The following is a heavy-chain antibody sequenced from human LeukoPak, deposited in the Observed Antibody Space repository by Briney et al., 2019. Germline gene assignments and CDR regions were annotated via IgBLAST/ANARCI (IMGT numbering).Heavy chain of an antibody. Sequence: AGGSLRLSCAASGFTFSSYAMHWVRQAPGKGLEWVAVISYDGSNKYYADSVKGRFTISRDNSKNTLYLQMNSLRAEDTAAYYCAKGYSGYDWSLVDYWGQGTLVTVSS. J-gene: IGHJ4*02. V-gene: IGHV3-30*04. CDR1: GFTFSSYA. CDR3: AKGYSGYDWSLVDY. CDR2: ISYDGSNK. D-gene: IGHD5-12*01.